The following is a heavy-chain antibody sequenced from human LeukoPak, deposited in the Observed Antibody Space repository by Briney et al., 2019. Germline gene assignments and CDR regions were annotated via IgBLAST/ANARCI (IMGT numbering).Heavy chain of an antibody. V-gene: IGHV4-31*03. J-gene: IGHJ4*02. CDR2: IYYSGST. CDR1: GGSISSGGYY. CDR3: ARGGMVRGVDY. D-gene: IGHD3-10*01. Sequence: PSQTLSLTCTVSGGSISSGGYYWSWLRQHPGKGLEWIGYIYYSGSTYYNPSLKSRVTISVDTSKNQFSLKLSSVTAADTAVYYCARGGMVRGVDYWGQGTLVTVSS.